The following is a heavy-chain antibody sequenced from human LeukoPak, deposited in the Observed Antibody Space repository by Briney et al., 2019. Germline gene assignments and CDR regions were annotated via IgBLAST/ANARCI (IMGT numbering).Heavy chain of an antibody. J-gene: IGHJ3*02. V-gene: IGHV3-21*04. CDR2: ISSSSSYI. CDR1: GFTFSSYS. D-gene: IGHD3-22*01. Sequence: GGSLRLSCAASGFTFSSYSMNWVRQAPGKGLEWVSSISSSSSYIYYADSVKGRFTISRDNAKNSLYLQMNSLGAEDTAVYYCAKDQHRYYYDSYDAFDIWGQGTMVTVSS. CDR3: AKDQHRYYYDSYDAFDI.